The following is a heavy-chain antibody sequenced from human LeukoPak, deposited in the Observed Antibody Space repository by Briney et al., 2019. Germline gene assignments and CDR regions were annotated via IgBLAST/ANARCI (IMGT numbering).Heavy chain of an antibody. D-gene: IGHD6-19*01. CDR3: ARGPEGSGWYYFDY. CDR2: ISSSSSYI. J-gene: IGHJ4*02. V-gene: IGHV3-21*01. CDR1: GFTFSSYS. Sequence: GGSLRLSCAASGFTFSSYSMNWVRQAPGKGLEWVSSISSSSSYIYYADSVKGRFTISRDNAKNSLYLQMNSLRAEDTAVYYCARGPEGSGWYYFDYWGQGTLVTVSS.